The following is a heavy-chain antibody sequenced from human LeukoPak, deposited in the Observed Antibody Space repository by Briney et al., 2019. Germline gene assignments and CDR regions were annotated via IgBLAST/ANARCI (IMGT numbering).Heavy chain of an antibody. V-gene: IGHV4-59*01. D-gene: IGHD2-2*01. CDR1: GGSISTYF. Sequence: SETLSLTCTVSGGSISTYFWAWIRQPPGKALEWIGYITYTGTTYSGTTSYNPSLESRVTISADTSRNQFSLRLSSVTAADTAVYYCAKGWGCSSTSCYVPGIYYFDYWGQGTLVTVSS. J-gene: IGHJ4*02. CDR2: ITYTGTTYSGTT. CDR3: AKGWGCSSTSCYVPGIYYFDY.